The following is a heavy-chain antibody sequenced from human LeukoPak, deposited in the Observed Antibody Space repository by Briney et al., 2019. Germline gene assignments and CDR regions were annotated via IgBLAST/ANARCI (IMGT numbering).Heavy chain of an antibody. J-gene: IGHJ5*02. CDR2: INPSGGST. V-gene: IGHV1-46*01. Sequence: ASVKVSCKASGYTFTSYYMHWVRQAPGQGLEWMGIINPSGGSTSYAQKFQGRVTMTRDMSASTDYMELSSLRSEDTAVYYCARDNSVEDTAWWFDPWGQGTLVTVSS. CDR1: GYTFTSYY. D-gene: IGHD4-23*01. CDR3: ARDNSVEDTAWWFDP.